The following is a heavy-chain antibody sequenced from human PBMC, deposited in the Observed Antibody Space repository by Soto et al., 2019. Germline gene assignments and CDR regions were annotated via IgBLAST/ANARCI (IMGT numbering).Heavy chain of an antibody. V-gene: IGHV3-48*02. CDR3: ARDDRSGVAAFDI. D-gene: IGHD3-3*01. Sequence: EVQLVESGGGLVQPGGSLRLSCAASGFTFSSYSMNWVSQAPGKGLEWVSYISSSSSTIYYADSVKGRFTISRDNAKNSLDLQMNSLGDEDTAVYYCARDDRSGVAAFDIWGQGPMVTVSS. CDR1: GFTFSSYS. J-gene: IGHJ3*02. CDR2: ISSSSSTI.